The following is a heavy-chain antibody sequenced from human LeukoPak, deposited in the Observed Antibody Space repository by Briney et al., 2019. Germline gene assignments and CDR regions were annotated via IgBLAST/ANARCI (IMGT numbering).Heavy chain of an antibody. Sequence: ASVKVSCKTSGYTFTGYYIHWVRQAPGQGFEYMGWIKPNSGGTNYAQKFQGRVTMTRDTSMNTAHMELSRLRSDDTAVYYCARAPGYYDSSGHYTLYYFDYWGQGTLVTVSS. CDR1: GYTFTGYY. J-gene: IGHJ4*02. V-gene: IGHV1-2*02. CDR2: IKPNSGGT. D-gene: IGHD3-22*01. CDR3: ARAPGYYDSSGHYTLYYFDY.